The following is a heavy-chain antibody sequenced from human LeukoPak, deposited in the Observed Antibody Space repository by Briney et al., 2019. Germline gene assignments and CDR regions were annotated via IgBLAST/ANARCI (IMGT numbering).Heavy chain of an antibody. Sequence: GGSLRLSCVASGFTVSSNYMSWVRQAPGKGLEWVSAISGSGGSTYYADSVKGRFTISRDNSKNTLYLQMNSLRAEDTAVYYCATSQTPQQLVAIFDYWGQGTLVTVSS. V-gene: IGHV3-23*01. CDR2: ISGSGGST. D-gene: IGHD6-13*01. CDR3: ATSQTPQQLVAIFDY. CDR1: GFTVSSNY. J-gene: IGHJ4*02.